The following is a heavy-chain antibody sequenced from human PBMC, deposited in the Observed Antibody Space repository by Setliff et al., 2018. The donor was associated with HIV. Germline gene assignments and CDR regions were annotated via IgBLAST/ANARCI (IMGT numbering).Heavy chain of an antibody. CDR2: IIPIVTIA. CDR3: ARERPGDHYESTGYQLADWFDP. J-gene: IGHJ5*02. V-gene: IGHV1-69*04. Sequence: SVKVSCKASGGSFSSYTFSWVRQAPGQGLEWMGRIIPIVTIAHYAEQFVGRVTITADKSTSTTYMEVSSLRSEDTAVYYCARERPGDHYESTGYQLADWFDPWGQGTLVTV. CDR1: GGSFSSYT. D-gene: IGHD3-22*01.